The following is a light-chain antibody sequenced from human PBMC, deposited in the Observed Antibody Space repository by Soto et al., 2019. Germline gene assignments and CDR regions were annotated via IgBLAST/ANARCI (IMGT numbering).Light chain of an antibody. J-gene: IGKJ2*01. CDR2: DAS. Sequence: EIVLTQSPATLSLSPGERATLSCRASQSVGSYLGWYQQKPGQAPRLLIYDASNRAPGIPARFSGSGSGTDCTLTISSLEPEDFAVYYCQQRSNWPRGTFGQGTKLEIK. V-gene: IGKV3-11*01. CDR3: QQRSNWPRGT. CDR1: QSVGSY.